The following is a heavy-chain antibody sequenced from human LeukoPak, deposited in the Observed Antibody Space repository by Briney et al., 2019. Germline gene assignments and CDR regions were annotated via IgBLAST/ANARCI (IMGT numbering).Heavy chain of an antibody. CDR1: GGSISSYY. CDR3: ARGNSNYVPAT. CDR2: ISYSGST. J-gene: IGHJ4*02. D-gene: IGHD4-11*01. V-gene: IGHV4-59*01. Sequence: PSETLSLTCTVSGGSISSYYWSWMRQPPGKGLEWIGYISYSGSTYYNPSLKSRLTISVDTSKNYFSLNLSSVTAADTAVYYCARGNSNYVPATWGQGTLVTVSS.